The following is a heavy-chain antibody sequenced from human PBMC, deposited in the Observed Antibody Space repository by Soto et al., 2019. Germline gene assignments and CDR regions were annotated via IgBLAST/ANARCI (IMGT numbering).Heavy chain of an antibody. Sequence: DVQLVESGGGLVQAGGPLKLSCVPSGFTLNNYWISWVRQAQGKGLEWVGNIKQDGTIVNYVGSVRGRFTISRDNAKNSAYLQMNSLRDEDTGTYYCARDNLAVPGGDCWGQGTLVTVSS. D-gene: IGHD6-19*01. CDR1: GFTLNNYW. CDR2: IKQDGTIV. CDR3: ARDNLAVPGGDC. J-gene: IGHJ4*02. V-gene: IGHV3-7*01.